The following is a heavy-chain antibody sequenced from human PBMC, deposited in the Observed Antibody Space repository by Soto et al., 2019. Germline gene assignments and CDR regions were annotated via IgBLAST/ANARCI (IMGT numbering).Heavy chain of an antibody. CDR1: GYSFTSYW. J-gene: IGHJ6*03. Sequence: GASLKISCKGSGYSFTSYWIGWVRQMPGKGLEWMGIIYPGDSDTRYSPSFQGQVTISADKSISTAYLQWSSLKASDTAMYYCARRSASIAASPYYYYMDVWGKGTTVTVSS. CDR3: ARRSASIAASPYYYYMDV. V-gene: IGHV5-51*01. CDR2: IYPGDSDT. D-gene: IGHD6-13*01.